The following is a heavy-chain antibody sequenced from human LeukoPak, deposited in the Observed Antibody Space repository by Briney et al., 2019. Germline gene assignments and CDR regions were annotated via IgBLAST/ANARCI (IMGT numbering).Heavy chain of an antibody. D-gene: IGHD5-24*01. CDR3: TRVGYIDEGIDY. CDR1: GFTVSSNY. J-gene: IGHJ4*02. CDR2: IKQDGSKK. Sequence: PGGSLRLSCAASGFTVSSNYMTWVRQAPGKGLEWVANIKQDGSKKSYVDSVKGRLTISRDNAKNSLYLQMNSLRAEDTAIYYCTRVGYIDEGIDYWGQGTLVTVSS. V-gene: IGHV3-7*04.